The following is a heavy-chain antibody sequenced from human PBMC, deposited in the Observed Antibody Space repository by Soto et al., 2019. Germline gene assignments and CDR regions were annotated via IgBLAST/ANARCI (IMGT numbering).Heavy chain of an antibody. V-gene: IGHV3-74*01. CDR1: GLIFSSHW. Sequence: GSLRLSRAASGLIFSSHWMHWVRQSPGKGLVWGSHIGRDGRNMRDADSVQGRFTISRDNARNTLYLQMNSLRDEDTAVYYCVRDQNWSYDYWGQGLLV. CDR3: VRDQNWSYDY. CDR2: IGRDGRNM. D-gene: IGHD1-1*01. J-gene: IGHJ4*02.